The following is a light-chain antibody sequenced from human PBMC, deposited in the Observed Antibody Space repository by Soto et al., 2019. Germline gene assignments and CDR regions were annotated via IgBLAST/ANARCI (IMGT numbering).Light chain of an antibody. Sequence: LTQPHSVSESPGKTVTISCTRSSGSIASNYVQWYQQRPGSAPTTVIYEDNQRPSGVPDRFSGSIDRSANSASLTISGLKTEDEADYYCQSYDSSNWVFGGGTKLTVL. V-gene: IGLV6-57*04. CDR1: SGSIASNY. CDR3: QSYDSSNWV. J-gene: IGLJ3*02. CDR2: EDN.